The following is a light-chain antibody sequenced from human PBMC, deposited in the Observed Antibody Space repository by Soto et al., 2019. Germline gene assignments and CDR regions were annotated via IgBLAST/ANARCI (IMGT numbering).Light chain of an antibody. CDR3: SSYTSTTAYI. J-gene: IGLJ1*01. CDR2: HVS. V-gene: IGLV2-14*03. CDR1: SSDVGGYNY. Sequence: QSVLTQPASVSGSPGQSITISCTGTSSDVGGYNYVSWYQQHPGDAPKLMIYHVSNRPSGVSNRFSGSKSGNTASLTISGLQAEDEADYYCSSYTSTTAYIFGTGNKVTVL.